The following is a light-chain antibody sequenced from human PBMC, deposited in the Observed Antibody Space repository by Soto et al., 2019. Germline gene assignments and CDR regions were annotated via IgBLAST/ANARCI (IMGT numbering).Light chain of an antibody. J-gene: IGLJ1*01. CDR1: SRDVGGYNY. Sequence: QSALTQPASVSGSPGQSITISCTGTSRDVGGYNYVSWYQQHPGKAPKLMIYEVSNRPSGVSNRFSGSKSGNTASLTISGLQAEDEADYYCSSYTSSSTLEVFGTGTKVTVL. V-gene: IGLV2-14*01. CDR2: EVS. CDR3: SSYTSSSTLEV.